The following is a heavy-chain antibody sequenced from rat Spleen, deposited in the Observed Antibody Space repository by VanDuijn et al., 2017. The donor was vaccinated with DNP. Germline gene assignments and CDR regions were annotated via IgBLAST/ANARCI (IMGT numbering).Heavy chain of an antibody. CDR2: MWNDGDT. V-gene: IGHV2-63*01. CDR1: GFSVTTYS. Sequence: QVQLKESGPGLVQPSETLSLTCTVSGFSVTTYSVSCVRQPSGRGPEWMGRMWNDGDTAYNSVLKSRLSISRDTSKNQVFLKMNSLKTDDTGTYYCTRDQDYYYDGGYYPTMDAWGQGTSVTVSS. CDR3: TRDQDYYYDGGYYPTMDA. D-gene: IGHD1-12*02. J-gene: IGHJ4*01.